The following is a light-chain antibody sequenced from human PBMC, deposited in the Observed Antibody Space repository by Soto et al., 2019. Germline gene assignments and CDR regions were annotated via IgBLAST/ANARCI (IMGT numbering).Light chain of an antibody. CDR1: ISDVGGYNY. CDR3: CSYAGSYTSL. Sequence: QSALTQPRSVSGSPGQSVTISCTGTISDVGGYNYVSWYQQHPGKAPKLMIYDVTERPSGVPDRFSGSKSGNTASLTISGLQADDEADYYCCSYAGSYTSLFGGGTQLSVL. J-gene: IGLJ3*02. V-gene: IGLV2-11*01. CDR2: DVT.